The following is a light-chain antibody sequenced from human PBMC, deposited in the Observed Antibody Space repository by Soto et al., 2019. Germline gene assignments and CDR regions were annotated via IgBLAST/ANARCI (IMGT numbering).Light chain of an antibody. CDR3: QQSYSMPLN. Sequence: DIQMTQSPSSLSASVGDRVTITCRASQSISSYLNWYQQKPGKAPKLLIYAASSLQSEVPSRFSGSGSGTDFTLTISSLQPEDFATYYCQQSYSMPLNFGGGTKVEIK. CDR1: QSISSY. CDR2: AAS. J-gene: IGKJ4*01. V-gene: IGKV1-39*01.